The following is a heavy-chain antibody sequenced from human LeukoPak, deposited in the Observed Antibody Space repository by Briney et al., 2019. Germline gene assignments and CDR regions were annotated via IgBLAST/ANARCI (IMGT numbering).Heavy chain of an antibody. D-gene: IGHD6-13*01. CDR3: ASLGYSSSWYFYYYYGMDV. CDR2: INHSGST. CDR1: GGSFSGYY. Sequence: PSETLSLTCAVYGGSFSGYYWSWIRQPPGKGLEWIGEINHSGSTNYNPSLKSRVTISVDTSKNQFSLKLSSVTAADTAVYYCASLGYSSSWYFYYYYGMDVWGQGTTVTVSS. V-gene: IGHV4-34*01. J-gene: IGHJ6*02.